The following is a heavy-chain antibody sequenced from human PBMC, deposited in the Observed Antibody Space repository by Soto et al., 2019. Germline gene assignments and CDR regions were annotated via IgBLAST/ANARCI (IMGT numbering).Heavy chain of an antibody. CDR2: IIPIFGTA. CDR3: AGGDSGYDSYYYYGMDV. CDR1: GGTFSSYA. Sequence: QVQLVQSGAEVKKPGSSVKVSCKASGGTFSSYAISWVRQAPGQGLEWMGGIIPIFGTANYAQKFQGRVTITADESTSTADMELSSLRSEDAAVYYCAGGDSGYDSYYYYGMDVWGQGTTVTVSS. D-gene: IGHD5-12*01. J-gene: IGHJ6*02. V-gene: IGHV1-69*12.